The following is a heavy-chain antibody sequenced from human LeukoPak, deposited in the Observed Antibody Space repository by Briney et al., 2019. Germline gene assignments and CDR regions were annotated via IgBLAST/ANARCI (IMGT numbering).Heavy chain of an antibody. CDR2: IYYSGST. D-gene: IGHD5-24*01. V-gene: IGHV4-59*06. J-gene: IGHJ4*02. CDR1: GGAISSYY. Sequence: SETLSLTCTVPGGAISSYYWSWIRQHPGKGLEWIGYIYYSGSTYYNPSLKSRVTISVDTSKNQFSLKLSSVTAADTAVYYCARGPMATILNFDYWGQGTLVTVSS. CDR3: ARGPMATILNFDY.